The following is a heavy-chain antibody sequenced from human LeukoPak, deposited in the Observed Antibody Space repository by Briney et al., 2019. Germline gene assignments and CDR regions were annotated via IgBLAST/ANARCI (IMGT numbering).Heavy chain of an antibody. V-gene: IGHV3-64D*06. CDR1: GFAFSGYA. Sequence: GSLRLSCSASGFAFSGYAMHWVRQAPGRGLESVSGISSNGDSTYYADSVKGRFTISRDNSKNTLYLQMSSLRAEDTAVYHCVRTYSSGWYGSVDYWGQGTLVTVSS. CDR2: ISSNGDST. J-gene: IGHJ4*02. CDR3: VRTYSSGWYGSVDY. D-gene: IGHD6-19*01.